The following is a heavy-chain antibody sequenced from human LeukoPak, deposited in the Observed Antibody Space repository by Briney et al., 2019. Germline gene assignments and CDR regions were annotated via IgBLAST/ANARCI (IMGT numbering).Heavy chain of an antibody. CDR1: GFTFTSYA. Sequence: PGGSLRLSCTASGFTFTSYAMTWVRQAPGKGLEWVSGISGSGGHTYNADSVEGRFTISRDNSKNTLYLQMNSLRAEDTAVYYCARDLEYSSSLDYWGQGTLVTVSS. CDR3: ARDLEYSSSLDY. J-gene: IGHJ4*02. CDR2: ISGSGGHT. V-gene: IGHV3-23*01. D-gene: IGHD6-6*01.